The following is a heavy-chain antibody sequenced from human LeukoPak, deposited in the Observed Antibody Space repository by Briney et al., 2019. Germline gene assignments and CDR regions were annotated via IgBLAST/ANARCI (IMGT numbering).Heavy chain of an antibody. Sequence: ASVKVSCKASGYTFTSYDINWVRQATGQGLEWMGWMNPNSANTGYAQTFQGRVTMTRNTSINTAYMELSSLRSEDTAVYYCATDRGPEGAFDIWGQGTMVTVSS. V-gene: IGHV1-8*01. CDR2: MNPNSANT. CDR1: GYTFTSYD. CDR3: ATDRGPEGAFDI. J-gene: IGHJ3*02. D-gene: IGHD1-14*01.